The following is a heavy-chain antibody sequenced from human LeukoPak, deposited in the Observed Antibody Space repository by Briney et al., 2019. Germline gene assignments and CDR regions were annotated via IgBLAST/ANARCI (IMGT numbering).Heavy chain of an antibody. J-gene: IGHJ4*02. D-gene: IGHD3-22*01. CDR1: GGSMTSISDY. Sequence: PSETLSLTCTVSGGSMTSISDYWGWLRQPPGKGLEWIGSVRYSGTTYYNPSLKSRVTMSADTSKNQFSLRLSSVTAADTAVYYCARHYYDSSGYYWGYYFDNWGQGTLVAVSS. V-gene: IGHV4-39*01. CDR3: ARHYYDSSGYYWGYYFDN. CDR2: VRYSGTT.